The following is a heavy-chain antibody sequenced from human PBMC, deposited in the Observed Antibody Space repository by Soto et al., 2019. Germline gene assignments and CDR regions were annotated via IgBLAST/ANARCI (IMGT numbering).Heavy chain of an antibody. Sequence: QVQLVQSGAEVKKPGSSVKVSCKASGGTFSSYTISWVRQAPGQGLEWMGRIIPILGRANYAQKFQGRVTITADNSTSTAYIELSSLRSEDTAVYYCAAGYSSGWSFDYRGQGTLVPVSS. V-gene: IGHV1-69*02. CDR1: GGTFSSYT. J-gene: IGHJ4*02. CDR3: AAGYSSGWSFDY. D-gene: IGHD6-19*01. CDR2: IIPILGRA.